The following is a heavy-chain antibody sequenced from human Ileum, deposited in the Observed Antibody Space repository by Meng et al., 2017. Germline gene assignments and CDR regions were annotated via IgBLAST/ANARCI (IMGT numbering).Heavy chain of an antibody. CDR2: IYLAGSP. D-gene: IGHD2-15*01. CDR3: VRHGGKYFDS. Sequence: QVQLTESGPGLLEPSGTLSFTCIVSGGSISSSFYWSWVRQSPGKGLEWIGQIYLAGSPNYNPSLESRVTISVDKSKNQFSLRLTSVTAADTAIFYCVRHGGKYFDSWGQGTLVTVSS. J-gene: IGHJ4*02. CDR1: GGSISSSFY. V-gene: IGHV4-4*02.